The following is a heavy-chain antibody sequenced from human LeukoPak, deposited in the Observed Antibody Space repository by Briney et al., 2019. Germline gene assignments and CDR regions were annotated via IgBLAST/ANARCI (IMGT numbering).Heavy chain of an antibody. CDR1: GFTFSSYE. D-gene: IGHD6-19*01. CDR2: IQPDGSEQ. V-gene: IGHV3-7*03. J-gene: IGHJ4*02. CDR3: ATQQWLPSSVDD. Sequence: GGSLRLSCAASGFTFSSYEMNWVRQAPGKGLEWVGNIQPDGSEQYPVDSVKGRFTISRDNAKNSLYLQMNSLRVEDTAVYYCATQQWLPSSVDDWGQGTLVTVSS.